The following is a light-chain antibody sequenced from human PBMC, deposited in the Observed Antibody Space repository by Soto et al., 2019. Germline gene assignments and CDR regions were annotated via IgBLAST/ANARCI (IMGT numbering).Light chain of an antibody. Sequence: QSVLTQPPSASGTPGQRVTISCSGSSSNIGSNIVTWYQHLPGTAPKLLIYSNNQRPSGVPDRFSGSKSGTSASLAISGLQSEDEADHYCAAWDDSLNGWVFGGGTQLTVL. V-gene: IGLV1-44*01. J-gene: IGLJ3*02. CDR3: AAWDDSLNGWV. CDR2: SNN. CDR1: SSNIGSNI.